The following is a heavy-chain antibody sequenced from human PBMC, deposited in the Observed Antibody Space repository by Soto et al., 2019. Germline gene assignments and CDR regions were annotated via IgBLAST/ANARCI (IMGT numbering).Heavy chain of an antibody. J-gene: IGHJ4*02. CDR1: GFTFSSHA. D-gene: IGHD4-17*01. CDR3: VKNRWYPDYAFDY. V-gene: IGHV3-23*01. Sequence: EVQLLESGGGLVQPGGSLRLSCAASGFTFSSHAMSWVRQSPVKGLELVASLGKTGAYYADSVKGRFSISRDTSKSTLFLQLNNVRADDSAIYYCVKNRWYPDYAFDYWGQGTLVTVSS. CDR2: LGKTGA.